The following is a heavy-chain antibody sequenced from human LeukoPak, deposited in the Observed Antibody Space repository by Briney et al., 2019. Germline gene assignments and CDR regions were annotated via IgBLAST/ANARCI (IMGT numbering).Heavy chain of an antibody. Sequence: SETLSLTCTVSGGSISSSSYYWGWIRQPPGKGLEWIGSIYYSGSTYYNPSLKSRVTISVDTSKNQFSLKLSSVTAADTAVYYCARVAIAARVADAFDIWGQGTMVTVSS. CDR3: ARVAIAARVADAFDI. CDR1: GGSISSSSYY. CDR2: IYYSGST. J-gene: IGHJ3*02. D-gene: IGHD6-6*01. V-gene: IGHV4-39*07.